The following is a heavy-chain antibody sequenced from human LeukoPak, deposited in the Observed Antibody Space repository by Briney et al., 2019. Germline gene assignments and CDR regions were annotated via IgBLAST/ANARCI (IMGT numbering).Heavy chain of an antibody. J-gene: IGHJ4*02. CDR3: AREAGQWLAQGYFDY. V-gene: IGHV1-2*02. CDR1: VYTFTGYY. CDR2: INPNSGGT. Sequence: ASVKVSCKASVYTFTGYYMHWVRQAPGQGREWMGWINPNSGGTNYAQKFQGRVTMTRDTSISTAYMELSRLRSDDTAVYYCAREAGQWLAQGYFDYWGQGTLVTVSS. D-gene: IGHD6-19*01.